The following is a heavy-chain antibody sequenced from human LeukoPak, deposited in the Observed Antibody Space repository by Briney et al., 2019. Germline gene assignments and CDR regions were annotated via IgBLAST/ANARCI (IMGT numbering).Heavy chain of an antibody. D-gene: IGHD3-3*01. Sequence: SQTLSLTCTVSGGSISGDYYWSWIRQPPGKGLEWIGYIYYSGSTYYNPSLKSRVTISVDTSKNQFSLKLSSVTAADTAVYYCARGVDTYYDFWSGYPNWFDPWGQGTLVTVSS. CDR1: GGSISGDYY. CDR3: ARGVDTYYDFWSGYPNWFDP. V-gene: IGHV4-30-4*01. CDR2: IYYSGST. J-gene: IGHJ5*02.